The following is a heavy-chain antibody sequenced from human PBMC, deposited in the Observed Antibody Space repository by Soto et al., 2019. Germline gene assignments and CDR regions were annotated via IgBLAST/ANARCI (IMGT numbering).Heavy chain of an antibody. CDR3: ARDLIYYYDSSGYLDY. CDR1: GFTFSSYG. CDR2: ISYDGSNK. J-gene: IGHJ4*02. D-gene: IGHD3-22*01. V-gene: IGHV3-30*03. Sequence: SLRLSCAASGFTFSSYGMHWVRQAPGKGLEWVAVISYDGSNKYYADSVKGRFTISRDNSKNTLYLQMNSLRAEDTAVYYCARDLIYYYDSSGYLDYWGQGTLVTVSS.